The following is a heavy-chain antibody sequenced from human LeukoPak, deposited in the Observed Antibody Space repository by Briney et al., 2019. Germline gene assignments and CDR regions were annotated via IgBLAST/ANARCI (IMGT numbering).Heavy chain of an antibody. Sequence: SETLSLTCTVSGGSISSSSYYWGWIRQPPGKGLEWIGSIYYSGSTYYNPSLKSRVTISVDTSKNQFSLKLSSVTAADTAVYYCARDHGGDSSSWMIDYWGQGTLVTVSS. CDR3: ARDHGGDSSSWMIDY. V-gene: IGHV4-39*07. CDR2: IYYSGST. D-gene: IGHD6-13*01. J-gene: IGHJ4*02. CDR1: GGSISSSSYY.